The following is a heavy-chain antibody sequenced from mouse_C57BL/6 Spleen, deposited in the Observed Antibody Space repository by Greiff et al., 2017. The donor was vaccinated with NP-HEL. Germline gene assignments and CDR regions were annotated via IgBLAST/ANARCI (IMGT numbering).Heavy chain of an antibody. Sequence: EVKLMESEGGLVQPGSSMKLSCTASGFTFSDYYMAWVRQVPERGLEWVANINYDGSSTYYLDSLKSRFIISRDNAKNILYLQMSSLKAEDTATYYCARDRGNYGGGYYYAMDYWGQGTSVTVSS. CDR3: ARDRGNYGGGYYYAMDY. CDR1: GFTFSDYY. D-gene: IGHD2-1*01. J-gene: IGHJ4*01. V-gene: IGHV5-16*01. CDR2: INYDGSST.